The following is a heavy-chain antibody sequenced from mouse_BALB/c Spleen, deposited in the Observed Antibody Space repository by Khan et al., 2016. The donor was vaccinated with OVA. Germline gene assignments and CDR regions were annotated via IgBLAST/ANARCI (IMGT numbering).Heavy chain of an antibody. Sequence: VQLKQSGPELVKSGASVKISCKASGLTFTGTFMYWLMQCPGKSLEWIGRINPHYGETIYNQKFKGKATLTVDESSSTAHMGLQGLASTESADDYCERIYRSEIKYWGQGTTLTVSS. CDR3: ERIYRSEIKY. CDR2: INPHYGET. J-gene: IGHJ2*01. V-gene: IGHV1-20*02. D-gene: IGHD1-1*01. CDR1: GLTFTGTF.